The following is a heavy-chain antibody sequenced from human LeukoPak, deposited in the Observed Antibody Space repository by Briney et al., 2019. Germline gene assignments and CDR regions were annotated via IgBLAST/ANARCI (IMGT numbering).Heavy chain of an antibody. D-gene: IGHD5-18*01. J-gene: IGHJ4*02. CDR1: GYNFTSYW. CDR3: ERRNSYGYTGVDY. Sequence: GESLQISCKGSGYNFTSYWIGWVRQMPGTGLEWMGIIYPGDYDTRYSPSFQGQVTISADKSISTAYLQWSSLKASDTAMYYCERRNSYGYTGVDYWGQGTLVTVSS. CDR2: IYPGDYDT. V-gene: IGHV5-51*01.